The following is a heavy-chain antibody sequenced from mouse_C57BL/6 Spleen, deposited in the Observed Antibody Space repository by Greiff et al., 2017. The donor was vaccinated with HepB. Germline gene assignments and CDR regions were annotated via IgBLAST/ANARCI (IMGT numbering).Heavy chain of an antibody. CDR3: AREGPYRGNAMDY. CDR1: GYTFTSYW. V-gene: IGHV1-50*01. Sequence: QVQLQQPGAELVKPGASVKLSCKASGYTFTSYWMQWVKQRPGQGLEWIGEIDPSDSYTNYNQKFKGKATLTVDTSSSTAYMQLSSLTSEDSAVYYCAREGPYRGNAMDYWGQGTSVTVSS. CDR2: IDPSDSYT. D-gene: IGHD2-14*01. J-gene: IGHJ4*01.